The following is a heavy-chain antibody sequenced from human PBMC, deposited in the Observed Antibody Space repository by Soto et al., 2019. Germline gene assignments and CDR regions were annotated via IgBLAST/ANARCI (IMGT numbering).Heavy chain of an antibody. CDR2: IYYSGST. CDR1: VVSISSGGYY. V-gene: IGHV4-31*03. Sequence: TLSLTCTFSVVSISSGGYYCSWMRQHPGKGLEWIGYIYYSGSTYYNPSLKSRVTISVDTSKNQFSLKLSSVTAADTAVYYCARGAAAGLTHYYYYYGMDVWGQGTTVSVSS. CDR3: ARGAAAGLTHYYYYYGMDV. D-gene: IGHD6-13*01. J-gene: IGHJ6*02.